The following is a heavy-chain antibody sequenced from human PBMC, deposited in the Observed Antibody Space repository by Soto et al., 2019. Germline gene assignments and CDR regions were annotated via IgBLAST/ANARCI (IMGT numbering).Heavy chain of an antibody. CDR1: GFTFSSYS. J-gene: IGHJ6*02. CDR2: ISSSSSYI. Sequence: EVQLVESGGGLVKPGGSLRLSCAASGFTFSSYSMNWVRQAPGKGLEWVSSISSSSSYIYYADSVKGRFTISRDNAKNSLYLQMNRLRAEDTAVYYCAREGWHGMDVWGQGTTVTVSS. V-gene: IGHV3-21*01. CDR3: AREGWHGMDV.